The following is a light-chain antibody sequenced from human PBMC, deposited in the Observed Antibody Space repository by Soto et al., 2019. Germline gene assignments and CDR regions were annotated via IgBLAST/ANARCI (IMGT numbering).Light chain of an antibody. V-gene: IGKV1-5*01. CDR1: QSISSW. J-gene: IGKJ4*01. CDR3: QQYNYYLT. Sequence: DIQMTQSPSTLSASVGDRVTITCRASQSISSWLAWYQQKPGKAPKLLIYDASSLESGVPSRFSGSGSGTEFTLTISSLQPDDFATYYCQQYNYYLTFGGGTKVEIK. CDR2: DAS.